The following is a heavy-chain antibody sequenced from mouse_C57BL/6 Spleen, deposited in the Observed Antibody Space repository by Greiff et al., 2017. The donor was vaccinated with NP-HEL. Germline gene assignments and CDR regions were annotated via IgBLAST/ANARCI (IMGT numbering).Heavy chain of an antibody. Sequence: EVKLVESGPELVKPGASVKIPCKASGYTFTDYNMDWVKQSHGKSLEWIGDINPNNGGTIYNQKFKGKATLTVDKSSSTAYMELRSLTSEDTAVYYCARLGTTVVDPFAYWGQGTLVTVSA. D-gene: IGHD1-1*01. CDR2: INPNNGGT. V-gene: IGHV1-18*01. J-gene: IGHJ3*01. CDR3: ARLGTTVVDPFAY. CDR1: GYTFTDYN.